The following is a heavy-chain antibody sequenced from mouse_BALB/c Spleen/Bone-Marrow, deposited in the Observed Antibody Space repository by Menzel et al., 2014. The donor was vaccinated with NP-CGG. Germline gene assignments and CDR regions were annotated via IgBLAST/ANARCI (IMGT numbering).Heavy chain of an antibody. CDR3: TRRGFDF. Sequence: EVQLQQSGAELVKPGASVKLSCTASGFNIKDTYIHWVKRRPEQGLEWIGRIDPENGNIKYDPKFQVKATITADTPSNTAYLQLSNLTSEDTAVYYCTRRGFDFWGQSTTLTVSS. CDR2: IDPENGNI. J-gene: IGHJ2*01. V-gene: IGHV14-3*02. CDR1: GFNIKDTY.